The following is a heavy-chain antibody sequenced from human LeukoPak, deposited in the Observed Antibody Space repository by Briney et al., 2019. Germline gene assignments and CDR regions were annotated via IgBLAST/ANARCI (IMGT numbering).Heavy chain of an antibody. CDR2: IYTTGIT. Sequence: SETLSLTCTVSGGSIRSYYWNWIRQPAGKGLEWIGRIYTTGITNYNPSLKSRVTISVDTSKNQFSLRLSTVTAADTAVYYCARHGTSSYYYYAMDVWGQGTTVTVSS. J-gene: IGHJ6*02. D-gene: IGHD1-1*01. CDR1: GGSIRSYY. V-gene: IGHV4-4*07. CDR3: ARHGTSSYYYYAMDV.